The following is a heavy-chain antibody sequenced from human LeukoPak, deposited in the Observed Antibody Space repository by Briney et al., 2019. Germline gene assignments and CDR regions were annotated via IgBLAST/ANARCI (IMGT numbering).Heavy chain of an antibody. Sequence: SETLSLTCTVSGYSISSGYYWGWIRQPPGKGLEWIGSIYHSGSTYYNPSLKSRVTISVDTSKNQFSLKLSSVTAADTAVYYCARETSQKGAHYMDVWGKGTTITISS. D-gene: IGHD3-16*01. CDR2: IYHSGST. J-gene: IGHJ6*03. CDR1: GYSISSGYY. V-gene: IGHV4-38-2*02. CDR3: ARETSQKGAHYMDV.